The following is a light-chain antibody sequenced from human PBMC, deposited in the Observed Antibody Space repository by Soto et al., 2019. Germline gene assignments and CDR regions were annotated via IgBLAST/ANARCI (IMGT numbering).Light chain of an antibody. CDR3: HQLNSYPYT. CDR1: QDISRY. J-gene: IGKJ2*01. Sequence: DIQLTQSPSFLSASVGDRVTITCRASQDISRYLAWYQQKPGKAPNLLIYEASTLLSGVPSRFSGSRSGTEFTLTISSLQPEDFASYFCHQLNSYPYTFGQGTKVEIK. V-gene: IGKV1-9*01. CDR2: EAS.